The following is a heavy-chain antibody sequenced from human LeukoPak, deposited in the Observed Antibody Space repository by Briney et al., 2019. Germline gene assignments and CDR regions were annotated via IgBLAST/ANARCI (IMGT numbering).Heavy chain of an antibody. D-gene: IGHD4-17*01. Sequence: SQTLSLTCAISGDSVSSNSAAWNWIRQSPSRGLEWLGRTYYRSKWYNDYAVSVKSRITINPDTSKNQFSLKLSSVTAADTAVYYCARHYGDYQNWFDPWGQGTLVTVSS. CDR2: TYYRSKWYN. CDR3: ARHYGDYQNWFDP. CDR1: GDSVSSNSAA. V-gene: IGHV6-1*01. J-gene: IGHJ5*02.